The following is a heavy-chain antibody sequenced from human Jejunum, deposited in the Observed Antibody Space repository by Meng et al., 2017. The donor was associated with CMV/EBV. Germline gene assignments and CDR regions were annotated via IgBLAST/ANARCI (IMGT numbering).Heavy chain of an antibody. Sequence: CVDSVFTVSSSCLGWVRQTPGKGLEWVSVVYGNGTTYFANSVKDRFTNSRDKSKSTLDLQMNSLRAEDRAVYCCAYSSSWAHFDYWGQGTLVTVSS. V-gene: IGHV3-53*01. J-gene: IGHJ4*02. CDR1: VFTVSSSC. D-gene: IGHD6-13*01. CDR2: VYGNGTT. CDR3: AYSSSWAHFDY.